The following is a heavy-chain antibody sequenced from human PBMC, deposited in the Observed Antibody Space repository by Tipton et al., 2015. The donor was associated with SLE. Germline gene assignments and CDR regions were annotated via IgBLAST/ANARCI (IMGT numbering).Heavy chain of an antibody. D-gene: IGHD1-26*01. J-gene: IGHJ4*02. CDR1: GDSVSSNTVA. CDR3: SRGRNSGFDL. CDR2: TYYRSVWYN. Sequence: GLVKPSQTLSLTCAISGDSVSSNTVAWNWIRQSPSRGLEWLGRTYYRSVWYNDYAASVKSRITVNPDTAKNQFSLQLDSVTPKDTAVYYCSRGRNSGFDLWGQGTLVTVSS. V-gene: IGHV6-1*01.